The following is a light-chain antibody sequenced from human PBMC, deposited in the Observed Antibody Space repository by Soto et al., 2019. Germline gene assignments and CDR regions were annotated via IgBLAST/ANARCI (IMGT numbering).Light chain of an antibody. Sequence: EIGFTQSPGTLSLSPGERATLSCRASQSLSINSLAWYQQKPGQSPRLLVYGASTRDTGIPDRFRGSGSGTDFALTISSLEPEDFAMYYCQQYDGSPLTFGPGTKVDIK. CDR3: QQYDGSPLT. V-gene: IGKV3-20*01. CDR1: QSLSINS. CDR2: GAS. J-gene: IGKJ3*01.